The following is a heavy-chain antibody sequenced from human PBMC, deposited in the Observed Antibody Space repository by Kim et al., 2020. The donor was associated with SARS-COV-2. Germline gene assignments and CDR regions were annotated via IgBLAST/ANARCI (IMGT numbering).Heavy chain of an antibody. CDR1: GFTFSDYT. D-gene: IGHD3-10*01. Sequence: GGSLRLSCAASGFTFSDYTMSWIRQAPGEGLEWLSCITPSGSSTYYADSVKGRFTISRDNARNSLYLQLNSLRAEDTALYYCARARSPSGREFSTWGHGT. CDR3: ARARSPSGREFST. J-gene: IGHJ4*01. V-gene: IGHV3-11*01. CDR2: ITPSGSST.